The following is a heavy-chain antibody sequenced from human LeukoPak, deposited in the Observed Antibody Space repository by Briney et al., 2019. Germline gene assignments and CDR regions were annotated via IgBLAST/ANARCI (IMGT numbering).Heavy chain of an antibody. CDR3: ARRPSYYDSSGYYNWFDP. CDR1: GDSVSSNSAA. Sequence: SQTLSLTCAISGDSVSSNSAAWNWIRQSPSGGLEWLGRTYYRSKWYNDYAVSVKSRITINPDTSKNQFSLQLNSVTPEDTAVYYCARRPSYYDSSGYYNWFDPWGQGTLVTVSS. V-gene: IGHV6-1*01. CDR2: TYYRSKWYN. D-gene: IGHD3-22*01. J-gene: IGHJ5*02.